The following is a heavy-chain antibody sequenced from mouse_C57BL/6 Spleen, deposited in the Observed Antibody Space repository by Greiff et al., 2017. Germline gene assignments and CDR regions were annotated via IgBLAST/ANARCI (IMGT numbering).Heavy chain of an antibody. J-gene: IGHJ2*01. CDR2: IYPRSGNT. Sequence: QVQLQQSGAELARPGASVKLSFTSYGISWVKQRTGQGLEWIGEIYPRSGNTYYNEKFKGKATLTADKSSSTAYMELRSLTSEDSAVYFCARRYDGYFDYWGQGTTPTVSS. V-gene: IGHV1-81*01. CDR3: ARRYDGYFDY. D-gene: IGHD2-3*01. CDR1: TSYG.